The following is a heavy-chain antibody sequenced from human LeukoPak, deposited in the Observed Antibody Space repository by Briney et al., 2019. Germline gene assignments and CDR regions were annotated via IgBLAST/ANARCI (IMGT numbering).Heavy chain of an antibody. CDR1: GYNFNNYG. V-gene: IGHV1-18*01. Sequence: GASVKVSCKTSGYNFNNYGISWVRQAPGQGLEWMGWISAYSGDTNYAQKLQGRVNMTTDTSTSTTYMELRSLRSDDTAVYYCARLEMYNYGSSGYYLGGYFDYWGQGTLVTVSS. J-gene: IGHJ4*03. CDR3: ARLEMYNYGSSGYYLGGYFDY. CDR2: ISAYSGDT. D-gene: IGHD3-22*01.